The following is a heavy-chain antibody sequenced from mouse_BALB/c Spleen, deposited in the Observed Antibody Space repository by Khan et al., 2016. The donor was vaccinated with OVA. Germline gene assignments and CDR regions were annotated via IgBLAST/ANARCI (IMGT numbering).Heavy chain of an antibody. CDR2: INPSNGGT. CDR1: GYTFTSYY. J-gene: IGHJ3*01. Sequence: QIQLVQSGAELVKPGASVKLSCKASGYTFTSYYMYWVKQRPGQGLEWIGEINPSNGGTNFNEKFKSKATLTVDKSSSTAYMQLSSLTSEDSAVYYCTRGAYWGQGTLVTVSA. CDR3: TRGAY. V-gene: IGHV1S81*02.